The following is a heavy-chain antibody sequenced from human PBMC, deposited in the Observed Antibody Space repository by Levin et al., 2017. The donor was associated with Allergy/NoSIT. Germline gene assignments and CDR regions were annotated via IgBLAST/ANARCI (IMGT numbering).Heavy chain of an antibody. J-gene: IGHJ6*03. CDR2: ISSSSSTI. D-gene: IGHD2-15*01. V-gene: IGHV3-48*02. CDR3: ARSSGLDCSGGSCYVDYYYMDV. Sequence: GGSLRLSCAASGFTFSSYSMNWVRQAPGKGLEWVSYISSSSSTIYYADSVKGRFTISRDNAKNSLYLQMNSLRDEDTAVYYCARSSGLDCSGGSCYVDYYYMDVWGKGTTVTVS. CDR1: GFTFSSYS.